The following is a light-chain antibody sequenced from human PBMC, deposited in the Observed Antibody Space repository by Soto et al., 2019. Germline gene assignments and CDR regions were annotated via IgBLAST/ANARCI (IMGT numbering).Light chain of an antibody. Sequence: IVRMQSPETLSVAPGERATLSCRASQSISSLLARYQQKPGQAPRLLISGASTRATGIPARFSGSGSGTEFTLTISSLQSEDFAVYYCHLYANWPKPFGQGTRPEVK. CDR2: GAS. CDR1: QSISSL. J-gene: IGKJ5*01. V-gene: IGKV3-15*01. CDR3: HLYANWPKP.